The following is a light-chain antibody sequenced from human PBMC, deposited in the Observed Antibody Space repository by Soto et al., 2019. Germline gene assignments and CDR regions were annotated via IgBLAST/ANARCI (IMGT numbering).Light chain of an antibody. CDR1: QDISNY. CDR2: DAS. J-gene: IGKJ4*01. CDR3: QQYDNLRA. V-gene: IGKV1-33*01. Sequence: DIQMTQSPSSLSASVGDRVTITCQASQDISNYLNWYQQKPGKAPKLLIYDASNLETGVPSRFSGSGSGTDFTFTISSLQPEDVATCYCQQYDNLRAFGGGTKVDIK.